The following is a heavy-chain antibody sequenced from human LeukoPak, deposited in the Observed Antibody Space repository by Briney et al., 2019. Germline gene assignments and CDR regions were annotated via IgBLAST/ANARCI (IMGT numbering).Heavy chain of an antibody. CDR2: IIPIFGTA. J-gene: IGHJ3*02. CDR1: GGTFSSYA. D-gene: IGHD1-26*01. V-gene: IGHV1-69*05. Sequence: ASVKVSCXASGGTFSSYAISWVRQAPGQGLGWMGRIIPIFGTANYAQKFQGRVTITTDESTSTAYMELSSLRSEDTAVYYCARSPSIVGAGDDAFDIWGQGTMVTVSS. CDR3: ARSPSIVGAGDDAFDI.